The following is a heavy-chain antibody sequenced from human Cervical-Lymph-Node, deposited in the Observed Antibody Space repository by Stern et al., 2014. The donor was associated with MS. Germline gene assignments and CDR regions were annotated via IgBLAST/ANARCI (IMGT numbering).Heavy chain of an antibody. CDR1: GGSISGDYY. CDR3: ARDHGDYVDY. Sequence: QVQLVESGPGLVKPSQTLSLTCTVSGGSISGDYYWSWIRQPPGKGLEWIGYIYYSGSTYYNPSLKSRVTISVDTSKNQFSLKLSSVTAADTAVYYCARDHGDYVDYWGQGTLVTVSS. CDR2: IYYSGST. D-gene: IGHD4-17*01. J-gene: IGHJ4*02. V-gene: IGHV4-30-4*01.